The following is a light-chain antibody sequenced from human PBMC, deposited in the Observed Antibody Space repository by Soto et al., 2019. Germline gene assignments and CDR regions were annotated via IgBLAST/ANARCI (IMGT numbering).Light chain of an antibody. J-gene: IGLJ2*01. V-gene: IGLV2-14*03. CDR3: SSYTTSSYVV. Sequence: QSVLTQPAAVSGSPGQSITISCTGTSSDIGGNNFVSWYQHHPGKAPKLLIYDVSYRASGVSNRFTGSKSANTASLTISGLQAEDEADYSCSSYTTSSYVVFGGGTKLTVL. CDR2: DVS. CDR1: SSDIGGNNF.